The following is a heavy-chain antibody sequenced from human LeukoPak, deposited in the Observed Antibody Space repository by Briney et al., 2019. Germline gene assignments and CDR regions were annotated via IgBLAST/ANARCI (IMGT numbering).Heavy chain of an antibody. CDR1: AFTFSSYG. CDR2: IYSGGST. D-gene: IGHD3-16*01. Sequence: PGGSLRLSCAASAFTFSSYGMHWVHQAPGKGLEWVSVIYSGGSTYYADSVKGRFTISRDNSKNTLYLQMNSLRAEDTAVYYCARSYVNAFDIWGQGTMVTVSS. CDR3: ARSYVNAFDI. J-gene: IGHJ3*02. V-gene: IGHV3-66*01.